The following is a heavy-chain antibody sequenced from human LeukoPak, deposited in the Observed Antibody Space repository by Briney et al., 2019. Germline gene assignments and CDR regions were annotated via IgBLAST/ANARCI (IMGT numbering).Heavy chain of an antibody. CDR1: GFTFSSYA. J-gene: IGHJ6*02. V-gene: IGHV3-33*08. CDR3: ARERAGPYYYGMDV. Sequence: GRSLRLSCAASGFTFSSYAMHWVRQAPGKGLEWVAVIWYDGSNKYYADSVKGRFTISRDNSKNTLYLQMNSLRAEDTAVYYCARERAGPYYYGMDVWGQGTTVTVSS. CDR2: IWYDGSNK.